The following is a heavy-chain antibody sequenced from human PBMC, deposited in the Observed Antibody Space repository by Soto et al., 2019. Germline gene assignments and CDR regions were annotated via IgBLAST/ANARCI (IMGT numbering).Heavy chain of an antibody. V-gene: IGHV5-51*01. CDR2: IYPGDSDT. CDR1: GGRVTSYW. Sequence: EALTISGEGSGGRVTSYWSGWVRQITGKGLEWMGIIYPGDSDTRYSPSFEGQVTISADKSISTAYLQWSSLKSSDTAMYYCARQYVSLYSRGYGIWGQATMVTV. J-gene: IGHJ3*02. D-gene: IGHD3-22*01. CDR3: ARQYVSLYSRGYGI.